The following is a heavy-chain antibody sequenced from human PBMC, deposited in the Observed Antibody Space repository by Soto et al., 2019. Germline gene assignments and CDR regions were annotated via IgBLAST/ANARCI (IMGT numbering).Heavy chain of an antibody. D-gene: IGHD6-19*01. CDR2: ISGSGGST. CDR1: GFTFSSYA. CDR3: AKGTSSGWGNYYYYYMDV. J-gene: IGHJ6*03. V-gene: IGHV3-23*01. Sequence: GGSLRLSCAASGFTFSSYAMSWVRQAPGKGLEWVSAISGSGGSTYYADSVKGRFTISRDNSKNTLYLQMNSLRAEDTAVYYCAKGTSSGWGNYYYYYMDVWGKGTTVTVSS.